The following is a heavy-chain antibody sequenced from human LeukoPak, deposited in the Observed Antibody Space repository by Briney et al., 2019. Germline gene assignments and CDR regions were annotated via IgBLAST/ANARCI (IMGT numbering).Heavy chain of an antibody. V-gene: IGHV4-59*01. CDR2: IYNSGST. Sequence: PSETLSLTCTVPGGSISSYYWSWIRQPPGKGLEWIGYIYNSGSTNYNPSLKSRVTISVDTSKNQFSLKLSSVTAADTAVHYCARRPTVTTFFDYWGQGTLVTVSS. D-gene: IGHD4-17*01. CDR3: ARRPTVTTFFDY. CDR1: GGSISSYY. J-gene: IGHJ4*02.